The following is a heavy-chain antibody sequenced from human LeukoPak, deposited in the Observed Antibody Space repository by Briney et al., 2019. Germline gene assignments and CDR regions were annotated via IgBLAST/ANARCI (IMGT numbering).Heavy chain of an antibody. CDR3: ARGPPLAERYYDILTGWYYYYYYYMDV. J-gene: IGHJ6*03. Sequence: ASVKVSCKASGYTFTSYYMHWVRQAPGQGLEWMGIINPSGGSTSYAQKFQGRVTMTRDMSTSTVYMELSSLRSEDTAVYYCARGPPLAERYYDILTGWYYYYYYYMDVWGKGTTVTISS. CDR1: GYTFTSYY. CDR2: INPSGGST. V-gene: IGHV1-46*01. D-gene: IGHD3-9*01.